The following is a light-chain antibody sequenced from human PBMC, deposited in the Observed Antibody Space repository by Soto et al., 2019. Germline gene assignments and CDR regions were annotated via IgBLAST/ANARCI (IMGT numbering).Light chain of an antibody. Sequence: EIVLTQSPGTLSLCPGERATLSXRASQSVSSSYLAWYQQKPGQAPRLLIYGASSRATGIPDRFSGSGSGTDFTLTIGSLEPEDFAVYYCQQRSNWPPSITFGQGTRLEIK. J-gene: IGKJ5*01. CDR2: GAS. CDR1: QSVSSSY. V-gene: IGKV3D-20*02. CDR3: QQRSNWPPSIT.